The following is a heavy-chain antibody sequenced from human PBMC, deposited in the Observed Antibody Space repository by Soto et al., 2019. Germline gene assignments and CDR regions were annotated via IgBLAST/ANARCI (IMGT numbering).Heavy chain of an antibody. CDR2: INHSGST. D-gene: IGHD5-18*01. J-gene: IGHJ4*02. CDR1: GGSFSGYY. V-gene: IGHV4-34*01. Sequence: LSLTCAVYGGSFSGYYWSWIRQPPGKGLEWIGEINHSGSTNYNPSLKSRVTISVDTSKNQFSLKLSSVTAADTAVYYCARGRGYSYAYRYFDYWGQGTLVTV. CDR3: ARGRGYSYAYRYFDY.